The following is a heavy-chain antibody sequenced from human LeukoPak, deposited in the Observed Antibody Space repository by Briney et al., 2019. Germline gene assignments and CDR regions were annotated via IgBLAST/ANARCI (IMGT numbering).Heavy chain of an antibody. CDR2: IWYDGSNK. V-gene: IGHV3-33*06. CDR3: AKDGLAAAAY. Sequence: GGSLRLSCAASGFTFSSYGMHWVRQAPGKGLEWVAVIWYDGSNKYYADSVKGRFTISRDNSKNTLYLQMSSLRAEDTAVYYCAKDGLAAAAYWGQGTLVTVSS. J-gene: IGHJ4*02. D-gene: IGHD6-13*01. CDR1: GFTFSSYG.